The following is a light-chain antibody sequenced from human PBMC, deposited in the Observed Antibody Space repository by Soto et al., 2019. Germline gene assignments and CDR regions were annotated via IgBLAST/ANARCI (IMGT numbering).Light chain of an antibody. J-gene: IGLJ1*01. Sequence: QSALTQPASVSGSPGQSITISCTGTSSDVGGYNYVSWSQQHPGKAPKLLISEVSNRPSGVSNRFSGSKSGNTASLTISGLQPEDEADYYCSSYTSSSTLGVFGTGTKLTVL. CDR3: SSYTSSSTLGV. CDR2: EVS. V-gene: IGLV2-14*03. CDR1: SSDVGGYNY.